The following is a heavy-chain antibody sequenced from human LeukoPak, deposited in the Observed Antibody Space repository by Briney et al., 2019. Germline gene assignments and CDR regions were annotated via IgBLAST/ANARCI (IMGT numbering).Heavy chain of an antibody. CDR2: INHSGST. Sequence: SETLSLTCAVHGGSFSGYYWSWIRQPPGKGLEWIGEINHSGSTNYNPSLKSRVTISVDTSKNQLSLKLSSVTAADTAVYYCARSNNWYFDLWGRGTLVTVSS. CDR3: ARSNNWYFDL. V-gene: IGHV4-34*01. CDR1: GGSFSGYY. D-gene: IGHD2-21*01. J-gene: IGHJ2*01.